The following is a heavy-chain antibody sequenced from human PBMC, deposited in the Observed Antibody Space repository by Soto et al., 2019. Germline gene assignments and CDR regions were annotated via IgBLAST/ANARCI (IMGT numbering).Heavy chain of an antibody. CDR1: GFTFSSHG. Sequence: QVHLVESGGGVVQPGRSLRLSCAASGFTFSSHGMHWIRQAPGKGLEWVVVIPYDGSHQYYADSVKGRFSISRDNSKNTLYLQMNSLRAEDTAVYYCAKLRVLEWEVQESDYWGQGTLVSVSS. CDR2: IPYDGSHQ. CDR3: AKLRVLEWEVQESDY. J-gene: IGHJ4*02. D-gene: IGHD3-3*01. V-gene: IGHV3-30*18.